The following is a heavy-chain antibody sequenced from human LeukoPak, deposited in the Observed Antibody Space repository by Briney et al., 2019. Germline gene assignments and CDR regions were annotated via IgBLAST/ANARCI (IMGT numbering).Heavy chain of an antibody. Sequence: GGSLRLSCAASGFTFSSYAMHWVRQAPGKGLEWVAVISYDGSNKYYADSVKGRFTISRDNSKNTLYLQMNSLRAEDTAIYYCARDQAHYFDTTGDAFDIWGQGTMVTVSS. J-gene: IGHJ3*02. CDR3: ARDQAHYFDTTGDAFDI. D-gene: IGHD3-22*01. V-gene: IGHV3-30-3*01. CDR1: GFTFSSYA. CDR2: ISYDGSNK.